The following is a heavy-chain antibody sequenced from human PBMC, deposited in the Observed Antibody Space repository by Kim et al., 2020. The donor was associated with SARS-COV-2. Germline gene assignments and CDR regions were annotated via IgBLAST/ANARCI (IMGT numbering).Heavy chain of an antibody. CDR3: AKEPNNGAVVAAIDY. CDR2: ISYDGSNK. CDR1: GFTFSSYG. D-gene: IGHD2-15*01. Sequence: GGSLRLSCAASGFTFSSYGMHWVRQAPGKGLEWVAVISYDGSNKYYADSVKGRFTISRDNSKNTLYLQVNSLRAEDTAVYYCAKEPNNGAVVAAIDYWGQGTLVTVSS. J-gene: IGHJ4*02. V-gene: IGHV3-30*18.